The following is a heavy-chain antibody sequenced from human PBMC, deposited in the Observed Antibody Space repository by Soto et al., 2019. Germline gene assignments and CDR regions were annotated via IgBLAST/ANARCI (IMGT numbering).Heavy chain of an antibody. CDR3: ARDQVKGGLPSSY. CDR1: GYTFTDHG. V-gene: IGHV1-18*01. J-gene: IGHJ4*02. Sequence: ASVKVSCKTSGYTFTDHGIDWVRQAPGQGLEWVGWVSSYNGNTNYAYNLKDRVIMTTDASTSTAYMELRGLRSDDTAVYYCARDQVKGGLPSSYWGQGTLVTVSS. D-gene: IGHD2-21*01. CDR2: VSSYNGNT.